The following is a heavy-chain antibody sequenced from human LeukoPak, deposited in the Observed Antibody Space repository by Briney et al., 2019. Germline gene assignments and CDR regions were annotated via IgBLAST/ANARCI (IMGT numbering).Heavy chain of an antibody. J-gene: IGHJ4*02. V-gene: IGHV4-39*01. CDR3: ARRMRTNTWYYFDY. CDR2: IYHSGNT. Sequence: PSETLSLTCTVSGGSISSSSYYWGWIRQPPGKGLEWIGTIYHSGNTFYNLPLKSRLTISVDTSKNQFSLKLSSVTAADTAVYFCARRMRTNTWYYFDYWGPGTLVAVSS. D-gene: IGHD2-8*01. CDR1: GGSISSSSYY.